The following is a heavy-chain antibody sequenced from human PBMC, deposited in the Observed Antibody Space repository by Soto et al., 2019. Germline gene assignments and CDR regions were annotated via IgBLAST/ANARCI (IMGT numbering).Heavy chain of an antibody. D-gene: IGHD2-15*01. J-gene: IGHJ6*02. CDR3: ARGYCSGGNCYNGLDV. CDR2: VYPSGGGT. CDR1: GYTFSITY. V-gene: IGHV1-46*01. Sequence: QVQLVQSGAEVRKPGASVRVSCKAAGYTFSITYLHWLRQAPGQGLEWLGLVYPSGGGTNYKESCKDRLNITRDTSTSTVYMNLSRLTSEDTAIYYCARGYCSGGNCYNGLDVWGQGTTVTVSS.